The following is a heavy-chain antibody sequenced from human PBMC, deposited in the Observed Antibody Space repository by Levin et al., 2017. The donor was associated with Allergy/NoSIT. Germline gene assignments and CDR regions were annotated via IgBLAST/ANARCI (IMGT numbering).Heavy chain of an antibody. CDR1: GFTFSSYA. J-gene: IGHJ1*01. V-gene: IGHV3-23*01. Sequence: QPSETLSLTCAASGFTFSSYAMSWVRQAPGKGLEWVSGISGSGGSTYYADSVKGRFTISRDNSKKTLYLQMNSLRAEDTAVYYCAKDLLGATPSEYFQHWGQGTLVTVSS. CDR3: AKDLLGATPSEYFQH. CDR2: ISGSGGST. D-gene: IGHD1-26*01.